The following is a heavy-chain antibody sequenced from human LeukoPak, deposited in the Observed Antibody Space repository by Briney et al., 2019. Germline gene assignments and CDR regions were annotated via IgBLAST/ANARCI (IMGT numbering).Heavy chain of an antibody. Sequence: GASVTVSCTASGYTFTIYDINWVRQATGQGLEWMGWMSPNSDNTGYAQKFQGRVTFTRDTSISTAYMELRSLTSEGTAVYYCARDYGGSSGWFDPWGQGTLVTVSS. CDR3: ARDYGGSSGWFDP. J-gene: IGHJ5*02. CDR2: MSPNSDNT. V-gene: IGHV1-8*01. CDR1: GYTFTIYD. D-gene: IGHD4-23*01.